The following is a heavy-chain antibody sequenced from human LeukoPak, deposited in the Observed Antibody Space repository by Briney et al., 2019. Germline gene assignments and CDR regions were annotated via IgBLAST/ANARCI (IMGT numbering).Heavy chain of an antibody. V-gene: IGHV4-30-2*01. CDR2: IYHSGST. D-gene: IGHD3-3*01. CDR3: ARGLTIFGVAPDY. CDR1: GGSISSGGYS. J-gene: IGHJ4*02. Sequence: PSETLSLTCAVSGGSISSGGYSWSWLRQPPGRGLEWIGYIYHSGSTYYNPSLKSRVTISVDRSKNQFSLKLSSVTAADTAVYYCARGLTIFGVAPDYWGQGTLVTVSS.